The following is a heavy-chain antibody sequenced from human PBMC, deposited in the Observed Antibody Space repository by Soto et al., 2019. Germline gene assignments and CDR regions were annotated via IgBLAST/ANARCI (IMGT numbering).Heavy chain of an antibody. CDR3: ARVVVYSYAGGHFLLSS. J-gene: IGHJ5*02. Sequence: GASVKVSCKASGYTFTNYAMHWVRQAPGQSLEWMGWINPGNGNTKYSQKFQGRVTITRDTSASTAYMELSSLRPEDTAVFYCARVVVYSYAGGHFLLSSWGQGTLVTVSS. CDR2: INPGNGNT. D-gene: IGHD5-18*01. V-gene: IGHV1-3*01. CDR1: GYTFTNYA.